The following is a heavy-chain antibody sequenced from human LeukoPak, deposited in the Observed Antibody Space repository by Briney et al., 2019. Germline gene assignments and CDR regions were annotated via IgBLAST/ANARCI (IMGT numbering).Heavy chain of an antibody. CDR1: GFTVSSYA. V-gene: IGHV3-13*01. D-gene: IGHD1-26*01. CDR2: LGIAGDT. J-gene: IGHJ4*02. CDR3: ARQKQSHGNFDY. Sequence: GGSLRLSCAASGFTVSSYAMHWVRQPIGKGLEWVAALGIAGDTFYPGSVKGRFTISRENAKNSLYLQMNSLRAEDTAMYYCARQKQSHGNFDYWGQGTLVTVSS.